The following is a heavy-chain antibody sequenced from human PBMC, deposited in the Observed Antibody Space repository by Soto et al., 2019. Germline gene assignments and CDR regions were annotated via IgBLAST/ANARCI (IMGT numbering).Heavy chain of an antibody. J-gene: IGHJ4*02. CDR3: AKNWDTTSSSSSH. Sequence: EVQLLESGGGLVQPGGSLRLSCAASGFTFSTYAMSWVRQAPGKGLEWVSAISGTGGSTYYADSVKGRFTISRDNSKNTLYLHMNSLRAEDTAVYYCAKNWDTTSSSSSHWGQGPLVTVSS. D-gene: IGHD6-6*01. CDR1: GFTFSTYA. V-gene: IGHV3-23*01. CDR2: ISGTGGST.